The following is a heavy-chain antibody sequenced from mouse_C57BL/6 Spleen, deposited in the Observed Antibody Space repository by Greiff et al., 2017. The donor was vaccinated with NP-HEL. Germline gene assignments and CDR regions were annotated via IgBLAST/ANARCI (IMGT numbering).Heavy chain of an antibody. V-gene: IGHV1-26*01. Sequence: VQLKQSGPELVKPGASVKISCKASGYTFTDYYMNWVKQSHGKSLEWIGDINPNNGGTSYNQKFKGKATLTVDKSSSTAYMELRSLTSEDSAVYYCARDYGSSSYYFDYWGQGTTLTVSS. CDR3: ARDYGSSSYYFDY. J-gene: IGHJ2*01. CDR1: GYTFTDYY. CDR2: INPNNGGT. D-gene: IGHD1-1*01.